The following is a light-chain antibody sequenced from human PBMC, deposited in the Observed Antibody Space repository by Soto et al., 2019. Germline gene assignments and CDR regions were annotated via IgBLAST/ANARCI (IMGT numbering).Light chain of an antibody. V-gene: IGLV2-14*01. J-gene: IGLJ1*01. CDR2: EVS. CDR1: SSDAGGYNY. CDR3: SSYTSSSSYV. Sequence: LTQPASVSGSPGQSITISCPGTSSDAGGYNYVSWYQQHPGKAPKLMIYEVSNRPSGVSNRFSGSKSGNTASLTISGLQAEDEADYYCSSYTSSSSYVFGTGTKVTVL.